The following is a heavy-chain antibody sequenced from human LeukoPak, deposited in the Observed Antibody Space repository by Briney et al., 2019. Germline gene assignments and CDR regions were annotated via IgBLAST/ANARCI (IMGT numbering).Heavy chain of an antibody. Sequence: GGSLRLSCAASGFTFNHFGMHWARQAPGKGLEWVAFIRADGSGRYYADSVNGRFTISRDNSKDTLYLQMNSLRAEDTAVYYCAKDKSSSSSSGLKYYFDYWGQGTLVTVSS. CDR3: AKDKSSSSSSGLKYYFDY. CDR2: IRADGSGR. D-gene: IGHD6-6*01. CDR1: GFTFNHFG. V-gene: IGHV3-30*02. J-gene: IGHJ4*02.